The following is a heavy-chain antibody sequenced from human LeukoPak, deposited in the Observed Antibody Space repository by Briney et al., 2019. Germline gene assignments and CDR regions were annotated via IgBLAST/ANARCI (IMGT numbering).Heavy chain of an antibody. CDR2: INVGSNT. J-gene: IGHJ3*02. Sequence: GGSLRLSCAASGFTFSNYAMSWVRQAPGKGLEYVSTINVGSNTFYADSVKGRFTISRDNSKNTLSLQMNSLGAEDTAVYYCASHRGFSRNAFDIWGQGTMVTVSS. CDR3: ASHRGFSRNAFDI. D-gene: IGHD5-18*01. CDR1: GFTFSNYA. V-gene: IGHV3-23*01.